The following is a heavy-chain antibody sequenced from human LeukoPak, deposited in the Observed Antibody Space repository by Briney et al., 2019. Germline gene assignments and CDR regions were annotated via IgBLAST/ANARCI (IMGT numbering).Heavy chain of an antibody. V-gene: IGHV1-69*05. CDR2: IIPIFGTA. CDR3: ARDRYTLAVAGHFDY. Sequence: SVKVSCKASGGTFTSYAISWVRQAPGQGLEWMGGIIPIFGTANYAQKFQGRVTITTDESTSTAYMELSSLRSEDTAVYYCARDRYTLAVAGHFDYWGQGTLVTVSS. CDR1: GGTFTSYA. D-gene: IGHD6-19*01. J-gene: IGHJ4*02.